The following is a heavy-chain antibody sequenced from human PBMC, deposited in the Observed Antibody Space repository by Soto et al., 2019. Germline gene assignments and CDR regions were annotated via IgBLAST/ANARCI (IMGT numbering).Heavy chain of an antibody. CDR3: AREYGSGWLYGMDV. J-gene: IGHJ6*02. V-gene: IGHV3-23*01. CDR1: GFTFSSYA. D-gene: IGHD6-19*01. CDR2: ITSDGNST. Sequence: GWSLRLSFAASGFTFSSYAMSWVRQATGKGLGWVAVITSDGNSTYYADSVKGRFTISRDNSENTLYLQKNSLRAEDTVVYFCAREYGSGWLYGMDVWGQGTTVTVSS.